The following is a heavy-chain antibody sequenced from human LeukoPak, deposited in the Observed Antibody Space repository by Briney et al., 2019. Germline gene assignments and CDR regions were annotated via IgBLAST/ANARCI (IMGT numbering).Heavy chain of an antibody. CDR1: GGTFSSYA. CDR2: IIPIFGTA. V-gene: IGHV1-69*13. J-gene: IGHJ4*02. D-gene: IGHD3-9*01. CDR3: ARRLRGDNYDILTGYYREYDY. Sequence: SVKVSCKASGGTFSSYAIGWVRQAPGQGLEWMGGIIPIFGTANYAQKFQGRVTITADESTSTAYMELSSLRSEDTAVYYCARRLRGDNYDILTGYYREYDYWGQGTLVTVSS.